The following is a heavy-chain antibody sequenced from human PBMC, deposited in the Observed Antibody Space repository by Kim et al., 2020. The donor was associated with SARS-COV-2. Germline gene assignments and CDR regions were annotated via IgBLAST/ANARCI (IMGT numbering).Heavy chain of an antibody. V-gene: IGHV4-39*01. J-gene: IGHJ2*01. CDR2: IYYSGST. CDR3: ARPGGESRWGSNYYFDP. CDR1: GGSISSSSYY. Sequence: SETLSLTCTVSGGSISSSSYYWGWIRQPPGKGLEWIGSIYYSGSTYYNPSLKSRVTISVDTSKNQFSLKLSSVTAADTAVYYCARPGGESRWGSNYYFDPWGRGTLVTVSS. D-gene: IGHD2-15*01.